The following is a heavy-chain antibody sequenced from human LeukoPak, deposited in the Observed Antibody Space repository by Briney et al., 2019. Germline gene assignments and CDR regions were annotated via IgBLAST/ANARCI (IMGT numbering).Heavy chain of an antibody. V-gene: IGHV1-69*05. CDR1: GGTFSSYA. D-gene: IGHD5-12*01. CDR2: IIPIFGTA. Sequence: SVKVSCKASGGTFSSYAISWVRQAPGQGLEWMGGIIPIFGTANYAQKFQGRVTITTDESTSTAYMELSSLRSEDTAVYYCASRGVDSGYDGDSAADYWGQGTLVTVSS. J-gene: IGHJ4*02. CDR3: ASRGVDSGYDGDSAADY.